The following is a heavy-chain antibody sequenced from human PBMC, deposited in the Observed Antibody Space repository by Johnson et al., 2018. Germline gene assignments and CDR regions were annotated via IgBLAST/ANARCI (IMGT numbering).Heavy chain of an antibody. J-gene: IGHJ3*02. D-gene: IGHD4-17*01. V-gene: IGHV3-30*18. CDR1: GFTFSSYG. Sequence: QVQLVQSGGGVVQPGRSLRLSCAASGFTFSSYGMHWVRQAPGKGLEWVAVISYDGRNQYYADSVKGRFTISRDNSKNTLSLQMNSLRAEDTAVYYCAKGGYGDYGDAFDIWGQGTMVIVSS. CDR2: ISYDGRNQ. CDR3: AKGGYGDYGDAFDI.